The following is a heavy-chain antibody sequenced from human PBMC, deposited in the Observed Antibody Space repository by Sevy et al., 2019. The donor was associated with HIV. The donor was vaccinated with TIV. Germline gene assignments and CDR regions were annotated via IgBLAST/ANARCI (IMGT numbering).Heavy chain of an antibody. V-gene: IGHV3-23*01. J-gene: IGHJ4*02. CDR1: GFAFHEYS. CDR2: LSFGCGKI. Sequence: GGSLRLSCAASGFAFHEYSMSWIRQAPGKGLEGVATLSFGCGKINYADSVKGRFTISRDNSKNSFYLQMDNLRVEDTALYYCAGEGCSRPHDYWGQGTRVTVSS. CDR3: AGEGCSRPHDY. D-gene: IGHD2-8*01.